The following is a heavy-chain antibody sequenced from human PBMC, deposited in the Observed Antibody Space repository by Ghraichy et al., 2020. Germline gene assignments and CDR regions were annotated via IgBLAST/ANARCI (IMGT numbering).Heavy chain of an antibody. CDR2: IINDGSTT. J-gene: IGHJ5*01. V-gene: IGHV3-74*01. D-gene: IGHD3-10*01. CDR3: ARRGYYGSGSHTPFDS. Sequence: GGSLRLSCAASGFTFTNYWMHWVRQAPGKGLVWVSHIINDGSTTTYADSVKGRFTISRDNAKNTLYLQMNSLRAEDTAVYYCARRGYYGSGSHTPFDSWGQGTLVTVSS. CDR1: GFTFTNYW.